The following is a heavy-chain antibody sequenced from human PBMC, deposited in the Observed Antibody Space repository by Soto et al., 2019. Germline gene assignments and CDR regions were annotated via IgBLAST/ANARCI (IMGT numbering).Heavy chain of an antibody. CDR2: ISYDGSNK. CDR1: GFTFSSYG. D-gene: IGHD1-26*01. Sequence: GGSLRLSCAASGFTFSSYGMHWVRQAPGKGLEWVAVISYDGSNKYYADSVKGRFTISRDNSKNTLYLQMNSLRAEDTAVYYCAKDRVLLESYYYYGMDVWGQGTTVTVSS. J-gene: IGHJ6*02. CDR3: AKDRVLLESYYYYGMDV. V-gene: IGHV3-30*18.